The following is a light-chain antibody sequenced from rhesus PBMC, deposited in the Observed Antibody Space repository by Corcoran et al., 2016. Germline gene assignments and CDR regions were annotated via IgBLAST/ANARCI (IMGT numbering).Light chain of an antibody. CDR2: RAS. CDR3: QQHADSPWT. CDR1: QGISTW. J-gene: IGKJ1*01. Sequence: DIQMTQSPSSLSASVGDRVTITCRASQGISTWLAWYQQKPGKAPKLLIFRASNLDSGVPSRFSGSGSGTDFTLTISSLQPEDVATYYCQQHADSPWTFGQGTKVEIK. V-gene: IGKV1-69*01.